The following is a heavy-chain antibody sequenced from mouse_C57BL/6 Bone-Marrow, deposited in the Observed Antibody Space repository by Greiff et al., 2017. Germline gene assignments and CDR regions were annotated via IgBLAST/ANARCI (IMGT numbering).Heavy chain of an antibody. CDR2: ISSGGDYI. D-gene: IGHD1-1*01. Sequence: EVKVVESGEGLVKPGGSLKLSCAASGFTFSSYAMSWVRQTPEKRLEWVAYISSGGDYIYYADTVKGRFTISRDNARNTLYLQMSSLKSEDTAMDYWTRGYYGSSFWGQGTSVTVSS. V-gene: IGHV5-9-1*02. J-gene: IGHJ4*01. CDR1: GFTFSSYA. CDR3: TRGYYGSSF.